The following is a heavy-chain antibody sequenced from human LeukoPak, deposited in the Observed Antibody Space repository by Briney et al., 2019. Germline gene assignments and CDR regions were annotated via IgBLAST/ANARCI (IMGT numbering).Heavy chain of an antibody. J-gene: IGHJ4*02. CDR2: ISPSSTSI. CDR1: GFSFSSFS. V-gene: IGHV3-21*01. D-gene: IGHD3-10*01. Sequence: PGGSLRLSCAASGFSFSSFSMSWVRQAPGKGLEWVSAISPSSTSIYYADSVKGRFTISRDNAKNSLYLQMNSLRAEDTAMYYCARGGDSLHYWGQGTLVTVSS. CDR3: ARGGDSLHY.